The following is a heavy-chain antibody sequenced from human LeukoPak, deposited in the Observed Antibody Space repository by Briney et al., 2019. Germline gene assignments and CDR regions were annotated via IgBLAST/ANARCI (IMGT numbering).Heavy chain of an antibody. CDR1: GYTFTSYD. J-gene: IGHJ4*02. CDR2: MNPNSGNT. Sequence: ASVKVSCRASGYTFTSYDINWVRQATGQGLEWMGWMNPNSGNTGYAQKFQGRVTMTRNTSISTAYMELSSLRSEDTAVYYCTRGGWQQLGNFDYWGQGTLVTVSS. V-gene: IGHV1-8*01. D-gene: IGHD6-13*01. CDR3: TRGGWQQLGNFDY.